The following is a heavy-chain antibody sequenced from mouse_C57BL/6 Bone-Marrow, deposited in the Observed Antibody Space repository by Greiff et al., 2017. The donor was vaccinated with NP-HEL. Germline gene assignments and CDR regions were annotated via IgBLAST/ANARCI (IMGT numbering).Heavy chain of an antibody. Sequence: VQLQQSGAELVRPGTSVKVSCKASGYAFTNYLIEWVKQRPGQGLEWIGVINPGSGGTNYNEKFKGKATLTADTSCSTAYMQLSSLTSEDSAVYFCARRGGYGNLFDYWGQGTTLTVSS. J-gene: IGHJ2*01. CDR1: GYAFTNYL. V-gene: IGHV1-54*01. CDR2: INPGSGGT. CDR3: ARRGGYGNLFDY. D-gene: IGHD2-10*02.